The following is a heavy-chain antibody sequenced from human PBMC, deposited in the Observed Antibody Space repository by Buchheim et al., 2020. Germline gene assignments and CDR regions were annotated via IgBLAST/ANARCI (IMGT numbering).Heavy chain of an antibody. CDR1: GFTFSTYD. CDR3: AGRLYYDNSGHFSLPDY. D-gene: IGHD3-22*01. V-gene: IGHV3-23*01. Sequence: EVRLLESGGGMVQPGGSLRLSCVASGFTFSTYDMSWVRQGPGKGLEWVSGMSGSGGGTYYADSVKGRFTISRDNFESTLYLQMDSLRADDSAMYYCAGRLYYDNSGHFSLPDYWGQGTL. CDR2: MSGSGGGT. J-gene: IGHJ4*02.